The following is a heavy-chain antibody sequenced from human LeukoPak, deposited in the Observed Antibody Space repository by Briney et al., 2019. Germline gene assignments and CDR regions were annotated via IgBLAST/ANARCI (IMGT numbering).Heavy chain of an antibody. CDR1: GFTFSIYA. V-gene: IGHV3-23*01. CDR3: AKVARGAFDI. Sequence: GGSLRLSCAASGFTFSIYAMSWVRQAPGKGLEWVSAISGSGGTAYYADSVKGRFTISRDNSKNTLYLQMNSLRAEDTAVYYCAKVARGAFDIWGQGTMVTVSS. CDR2: ISGSGGTA. J-gene: IGHJ3*02. D-gene: IGHD3-10*01.